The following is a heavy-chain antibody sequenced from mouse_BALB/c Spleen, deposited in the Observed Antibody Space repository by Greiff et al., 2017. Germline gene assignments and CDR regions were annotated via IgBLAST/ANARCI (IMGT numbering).Heavy chain of an antibody. CDR3: TRYSYYYGSSYFDY. CDR2: IDPSDSYT. V-gene: IGHV1S127*01. J-gene: IGHJ2*01. CDR1: GYTFTSYW. Sequence: QVQLQQPGAELVKPGASVKMSCKASGYTFTSYWMHWVKQRPGQGLEWIGVIDPSDSYTSYNQKFKGKATLTVDTSSSTAYMQLSSLTSEDSAVYYCTRYSYYYGSSYFDYWGQGTTLTVSS. D-gene: IGHD1-1*01.